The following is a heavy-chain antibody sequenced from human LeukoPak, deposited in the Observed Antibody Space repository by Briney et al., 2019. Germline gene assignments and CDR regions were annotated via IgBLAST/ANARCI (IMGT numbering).Heavy chain of an antibody. V-gene: IGHV1-69*01. CDR3: ARGDFWSGYQRQSPLNY. CDR2: IIPIFGTA. D-gene: IGHD3-3*01. CDR1: GGTFSSYA. J-gene: IGHJ4*02. Sequence: SVKVSCKASGGTFSSYAISWVRQAPGQGLEWMGGIIPIFGTANYAQKFQGRVTITADESTSTAYMELSSLRSEDTAVYYCARGDFWSGYQRQSPLNYWGQRTLVTVSS.